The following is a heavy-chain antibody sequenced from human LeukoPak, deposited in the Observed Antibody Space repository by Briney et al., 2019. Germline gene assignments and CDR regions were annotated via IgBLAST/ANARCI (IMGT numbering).Heavy chain of an antibody. CDR1: GFTFSSYA. V-gene: IGHV3-64*01. CDR2: ISSNGGSA. J-gene: IGHJ4*02. CDR3: ARVGQWLDY. Sequence: GGSLRLSCAASGFTFSSYAMHWVRQAPGKGLENVSAISSNGGSAYYANSVKGRFTISRDNSKNTLYLQMGSLRAEDMAVYYCARVGQWLDYWGQGTLVTVSS. D-gene: IGHD6-19*01.